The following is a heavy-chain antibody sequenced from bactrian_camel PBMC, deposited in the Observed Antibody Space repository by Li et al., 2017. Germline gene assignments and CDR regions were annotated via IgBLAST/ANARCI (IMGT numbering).Heavy chain of an antibody. CDR2: ITHDGGF. Sequence: QVQLVESGGGSVQAGGSLRLSCVASGYTDRRYCMGWFRQAPGKEREEVAAITHDGGFTYAASVKGRFTVSRDNAKNTAFLEMNNVKSEDTALYYCAMSAVGDTNPDRGYADWGQGTQVTVS. J-gene: IGHJ4*01. V-gene: IGHV3S53*01. CDR3: AMSAVGDTNPDRGYAD. D-gene: IGHD3*01. CDR1: GYTDRRYC.